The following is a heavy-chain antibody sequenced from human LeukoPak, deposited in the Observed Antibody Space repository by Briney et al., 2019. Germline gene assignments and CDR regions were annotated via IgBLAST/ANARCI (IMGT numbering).Heavy chain of an antibody. CDR1: GFTFSSYE. D-gene: IGHD4-17*01. CDR3: AKESNGDYPYYFDY. V-gene: IGHV3-48*03. J-gene: IGHJ4*02. Sequence: PGGSLRLSCAASGFTFSSYEMHWVRQAPGKGLEWVSYISSSGSTIYYADSVKGRFTISRDNAKNSLYLQMNSLRAEDTAVYYCAKESNGDYPYYFDYWGQGTLVTVSS. CDR2: ISSSGSTI.